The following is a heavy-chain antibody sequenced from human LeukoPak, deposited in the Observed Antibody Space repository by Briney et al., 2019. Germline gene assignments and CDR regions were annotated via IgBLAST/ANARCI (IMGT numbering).Heavy chain of an antibody. D-gene: IGHD2-2*02. Sequence: SETLSLTCTVSGGSISSSSYYWGWIRQPPGKGLEWIGSIYYSGSTYYNPSLKSRVTISVDTSKNQFSLKLSSVTAADTAVYYCARAYCSSTSCYTWDAFDIWGQGTMVTVSS. CDR3: ARAYCSSTSCYTWDAFDI. CDR2: IYYSGST. V-gene: IGHV4-39*07. CDR1: GGSISSSSYY. J-gene: IGHJ3*02.